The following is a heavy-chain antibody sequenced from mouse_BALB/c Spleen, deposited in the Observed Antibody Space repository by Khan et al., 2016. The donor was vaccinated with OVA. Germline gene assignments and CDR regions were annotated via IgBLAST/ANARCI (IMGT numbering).Heavy chain of an antibody. Sequence: QIQLVQSGPELKKPGETVKISCKASGYTFKNHGMNWVKQAPGKGLKWMGWINTYTGEPTYVEDFKGRFAFSLETSSSTAYLQINNLKNEDTATYFWASPPFFSYDMVYWGQATSVPVSS. J-gene: IGHJ4*01. CDR3: ASPPFFSYDMVY. CDR1: GYTFKNHG. V-gene: IGHV9-3-1*01. CDR2: INTYTGEP.